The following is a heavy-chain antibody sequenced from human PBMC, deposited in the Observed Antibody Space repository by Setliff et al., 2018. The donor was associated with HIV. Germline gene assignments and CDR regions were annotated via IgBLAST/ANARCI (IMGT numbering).Heavy chain of an antibody. D-gene: IGHD3-16*01. CDR1: NGSFSGYY. Sequence: TLSLTCAVYNGSFSGYYWTWIRQPPGKGLEWIGEINHSGSTNYSPSLKSRVTISVDASRNQFSLRLSSVTAADTAVYYCARGAYIKMNYCFDYWGRGTLVTVSS. CDR3: ARGAYIKMNYCFDY. V-gene: IGHV4-34*01. J-gene: IGHJ4*02. CDR2: INHSGST.